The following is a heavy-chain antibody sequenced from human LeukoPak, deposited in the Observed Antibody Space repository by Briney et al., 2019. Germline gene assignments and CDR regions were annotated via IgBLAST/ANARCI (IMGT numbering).Heavy chain of an antibody. V-gene: IGHV4-34*01. D-gene: IGHD2/OR15-2a*01. Sequence: PSETLSLTCAVYGGSFSGYYWSWIRQPPGKGLEWIGEINHSGSTNYNPSLKSRVTISVDTSKNQFSLKLSSVTAADTAVYYCARNRFIDVWGKGTTVTVSS. CDR3: ARNRFIDV. J-gene: IGHJ6*04. CDR1: GGSFSGYY. CDR2: INHSGST.